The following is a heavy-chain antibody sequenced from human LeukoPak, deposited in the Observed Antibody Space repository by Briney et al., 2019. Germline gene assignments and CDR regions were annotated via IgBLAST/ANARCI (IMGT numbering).Heavy chain of an antibody. CDR1: GLTLSRFD. D-gene: IGHD2-21*02. CDR2: IGTGGDT. CDR3: TRGGSLYCGGDCYPPSRYSAPNHSGMDF. J-gene: IGHJ6*02. V-gene: IGHV3-13*01. Sequence: GGSLRLSCAASGLTLSRFDMHWVRQTTGKGLEWVSAIGTGGDTYYAGSVKGRFTISREDAKNSLYLQMNSLTAGDTAVYYCTRGGSLYCGGDCYPPSRYSAPNHSGMDFWGQGTTVTVSS.